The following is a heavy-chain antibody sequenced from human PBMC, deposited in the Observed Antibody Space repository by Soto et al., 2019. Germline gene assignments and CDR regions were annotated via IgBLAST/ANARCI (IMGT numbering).Heavy chain of an antibody. D-gene: IGHD6-19*01. J-gene: IGHJ5*02. Sequence: GGSLRLSCAASGFIFRSYGMHWVRQAPGKGLGWVAVIWYDGSNTYYADPVKGRFTISRDISKNTLFLQMNSLRAEDTAVYYCASSAAWGRGTLVTVSS. CDR1: GFIFRSYG. V-gene: IGHV3-33*01. CDR3: ASSAA. CDR2: IWYDGSNT.